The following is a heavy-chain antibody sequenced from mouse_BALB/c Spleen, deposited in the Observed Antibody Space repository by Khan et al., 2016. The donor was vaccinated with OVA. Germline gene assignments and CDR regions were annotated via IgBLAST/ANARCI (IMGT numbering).Heavy chain of an antibody. CDR2: ISTYYGDA. D-gene: IGHD3-2*01. V-gene: IGHV1S137*01. J-gene: IGHJ3*01. CDR1: GYTFTDFT. CDR3: ARGGGGDRFLY. Sequence: QVQLQQSGAELVRPGVSVKISCKGSGYTFTDFTMHWVKQSHAMSLEWIGVISTYYGDADYSQKFKGKATMTVDKSSNTVYMDLARLTSEDSAIYCCARGGGGDRFLYWGQGTLVTVSA.